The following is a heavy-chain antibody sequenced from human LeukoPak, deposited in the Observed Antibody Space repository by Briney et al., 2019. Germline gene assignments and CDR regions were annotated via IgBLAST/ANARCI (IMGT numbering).Heavy chain of an antibody. Sequence: PGGSLRLSCTASGFTFSTYSMNWVRQAPGKGLEWVSGISGSGDSTYYADSVKGRFTISRDNSKNTLYLQMNSLRAEDTAVYYCAKYLSAKGPPYALEVWGQGTTVTVSS. CDR1: GFTFSTYS. CDR3: AKYLSAKGPPYALEV. V-gene: IGHV3-23*01. CDR2: ISGSGDST. J-gene: IGHJ6*02.